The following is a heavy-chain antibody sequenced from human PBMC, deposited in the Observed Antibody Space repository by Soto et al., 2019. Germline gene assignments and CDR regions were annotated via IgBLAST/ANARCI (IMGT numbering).Heavy chain of an antibody. CDR3: ARGGIAARLFAC. Sequence: SETLSLTCTVSGGSISSGDYYWSWIRQPPGKGLEWIGYIYYSGSTYYNPSLKSRVTISVDTSKNQFSLKLSSVTAADTAVYYCARGGIAARLFACWGQGTLVTVSS. J-gene: IGHJ4*02. CDR1: GGSISSGDYY. CDR2: IYYSGST. D-gene: IGHD6-6*01. V-gene: IGHV4-30-4*01.